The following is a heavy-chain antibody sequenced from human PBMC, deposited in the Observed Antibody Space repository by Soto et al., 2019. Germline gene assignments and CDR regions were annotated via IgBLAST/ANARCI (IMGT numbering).Heavy chain of an antibody. CDR3: AYGSGSYTPYYFDY. CDR2: ISAYNGNT. V-gene: IGHV1-18*01. D-gene: IGHD3-10*01. Sequence: ASVKVSCKASGYTFSSYVISWVRQAPGQGLEWMGWISAYNGNTNYAQKLQGRVTMTTDTSTSTAYMELRSLRSDDTAVYYCAYGSGSYTPYYFDYWGQGTLVTVSS. CDR1: GYTFSSYV. J-gene: IGHJ4*02.